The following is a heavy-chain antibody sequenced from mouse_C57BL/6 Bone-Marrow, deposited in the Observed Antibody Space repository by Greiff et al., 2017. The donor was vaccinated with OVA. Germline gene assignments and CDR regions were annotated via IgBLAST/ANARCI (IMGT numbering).Heavy chain of an antibody. V-gene: IGHV1-76*01. CDR3: ASSRGAMDY. Sequence: VQLQQSGAELVRPGASVKLSCKASGYTFTDYYINWVKQRPGQGLEWIARIYPGSGNTYYNEKFKGKATLTAEKSSSTAYMQLSSLTSEDSAVYFCASSRGAMDYWGRGTSITVSS. CDR1: GYTFTDYY. CDR2: IYPGSGNT. J-gene: IGHJ4*01.